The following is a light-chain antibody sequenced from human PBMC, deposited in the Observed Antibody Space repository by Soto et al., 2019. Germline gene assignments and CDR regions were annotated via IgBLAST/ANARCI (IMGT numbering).Light chain of an antibody. CDR3: QQSHSSPIT. CDR1: RGIDNY. CDR2: AAT. V-gene: IGKV1-27*01. Sequence: DIQMTQSPSSLSASVGDRVTITCRASRGIDNYLAWYQQKPGKGPNLLIFAATTLHSGVPSRFSGSRSGAVFTLTVNSLQPEDCATYYCQQSHSSPITFGQGTRLEIK. J-gene: IGKJ5*01.